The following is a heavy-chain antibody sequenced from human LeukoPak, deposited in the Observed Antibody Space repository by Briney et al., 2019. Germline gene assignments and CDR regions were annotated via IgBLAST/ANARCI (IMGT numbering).Heavy chain of an antibody. Sequence: GGSLRLSCAASGFTFSSYGMPWVRQAPGKGLEWVAVIWYDGSNKYYADSVKGRFTISRDNSKNTLYLQMNSLRAEDTAVYYCARVYYDSSAFDIWGQGTMVTVSS. CDR2: IWYDGSNK. V-gene: IGHV3-33*01. J-gene: IGHJ3*02. D-gene: IGHD3-22*01. CDR1: GFTFSSYG. CDR3: ARVYYDSSAFDI.